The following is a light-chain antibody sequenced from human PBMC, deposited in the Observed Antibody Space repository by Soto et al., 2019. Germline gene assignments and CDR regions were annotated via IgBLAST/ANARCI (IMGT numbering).Light chain of an antibody. CDR2: GAS. J-gene: IGKJ4*01. Sequence: EIVLTQSPATLSLSPGERTTLSCRAGQGVTRNFAWYQQKSGQSPRLLIYGASSRATGIPDRFSGSGSGTDFTLTISRLEPEDFAVYCCQQYGTSPLTFGRGTKVDI. CDR3: QQYGTSPLT. V-gene: IGKV3-20*01. CDR1: QGVTRN.